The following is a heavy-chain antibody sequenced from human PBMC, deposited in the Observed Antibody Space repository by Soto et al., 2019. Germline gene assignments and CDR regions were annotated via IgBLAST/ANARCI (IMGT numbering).Heavy chain of an antibody. V-gene: IGHV4-59*01. CDR2: IYYSGST. Sequence: QVQLQESGPGLVKPSETLSLTCTVSGGSISSYYWSWIRQPPGKGLEWIGYIYYSGSTNYNPSLKSRVTISVDTSKNQFSLKLSSVTAADTAVYYCARVGKIAASGTVTWFDPWGQGTLVTVSS. J-gene: IGHJ5*02. CDR1: GGSISSYY. D-gene: IGHD6-13*01. CDR3: ARVGKIAASGTVTWFDP.